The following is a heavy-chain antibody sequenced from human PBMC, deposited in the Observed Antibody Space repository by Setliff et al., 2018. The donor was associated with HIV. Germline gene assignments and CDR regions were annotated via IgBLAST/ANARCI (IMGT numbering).Heavy chain of an antibody. CDR2: ISGSGGST. Sequence: GGSLRLSCAASGFTFRSYAMNWVRQAPGKGLEWVSAISGSGGSTYYADSVKGRFTISRDNSKNTLYLQMNSLRGDDTAVYYCARGLERTNTLFGVVSIWLDPWGQGTLVTVSS. CDR1: GFTFRSYA. D-gene: IGHD3-3*01. CDR3: ARGLERTNTLFGVVSIWLDP. V-gene: IGHV3-23*01. J-gene: IGHJ5*02.